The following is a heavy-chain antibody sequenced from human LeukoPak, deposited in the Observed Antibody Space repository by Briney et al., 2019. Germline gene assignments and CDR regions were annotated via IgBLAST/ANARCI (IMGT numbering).Heavy chain of an antibody. CDR1: GGSISSSSYY. J-gene: IGHJ3*02. Sequence: SETLSLTCTVSGGSISSSSYYWGWIRQPPGKGLEWIGYIYYSGSTNYNPSLKSRVTISVDTSKNQFSLKLSSVTAADTAVYYCARVPNNDAFDIWGQGTMVTVSS. V-gene: IGHV4-61*05. CDR3: ARVPNNDAFDI. CDR2: IYYSGST. D-gene: IGHD2-2*01.